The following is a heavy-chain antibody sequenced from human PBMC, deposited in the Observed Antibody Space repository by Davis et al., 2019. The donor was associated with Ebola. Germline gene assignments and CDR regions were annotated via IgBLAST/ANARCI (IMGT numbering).Heavy chain of an antibody. D-gene: IGHD3-16*02. V-gene: IGHV3-48*02. CDR1: GFTFSSYS. J-gene: IGHJ4*02. CDR2: ITSSSSTI. Sequence: GESLKISCAASGFTFSSYSMNWVRQAPGKGLEWVSYITSSSSTIYYADSVKGRFTISRDNAKNSLYLQMNSLRDEDTAVYYCARGRYYDYIWGSYRPTAHFDYWGQGTLVTVSS. CDR3: ARGRYYDYIWGSYRPTAHFDY.